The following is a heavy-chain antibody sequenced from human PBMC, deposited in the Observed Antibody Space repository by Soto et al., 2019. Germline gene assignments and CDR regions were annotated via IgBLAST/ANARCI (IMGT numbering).Heavy chain of an antibody. CDR3: ASFPHFVTNVRGALDS. V-gene: IGHV4-59*01. J-gene: IGHJ4*02. Sequence: PSETLSLTCTVSGGSIGSYYWTWIRQSPGKALEWIGYIYDSGYIKYNPALKSRVTISIDTSKNQFSLNLISVTAADTAVYYCASFPHFVTNVRGALDSWGRGTLVTGSS. CDR2: IYDSGYI. D-gene: IGHD3-10*01. CDR1: GGSIGSYY.